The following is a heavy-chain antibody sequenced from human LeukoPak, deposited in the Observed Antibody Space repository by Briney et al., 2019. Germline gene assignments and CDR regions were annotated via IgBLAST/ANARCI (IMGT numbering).Heavy chain of an antibody. Sequence: QPGGSLRLSCAASGFTFSSYWMSWVRQAPGNGLEWVANIKQDGSEKYYVDSVKGRFTISRDNAKNSLYLQMNSLRAEDTAVYYCARDPGHIVVVTAIYFDYWGQGTLVTVSS. V-gene: IGHV3-7*03. CDR1: GFTFSSYW. CDR3: ARDPGHIVVVTAIYFDY. D-gene: IGHD2-21*02. J-gene: IGHJ4*02. CDR2: IKQDGSEK.